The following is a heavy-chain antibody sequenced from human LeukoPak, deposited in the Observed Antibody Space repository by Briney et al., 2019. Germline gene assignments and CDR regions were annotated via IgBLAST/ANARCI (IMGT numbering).Heavy chain of an antibody. CDR3: ARAIAARRNYYYYMDV. CDR1: GFTFSSYA. Sequence: GGSLRLSCAASGFTFSSYAMSWVRQAPGKGLEWVSAISGSGGSTYYADSVKGRFTISRDNSKNTLYLQMNSLRAEDTAVYYCARAIAARRNYYYYMDVWGKGTTVTVSS. CDR2: ISGSGGST. D-gene: IGHD6-6*01. V-gene: IGHV3-23*01. J-gene: IGHJ6*03.